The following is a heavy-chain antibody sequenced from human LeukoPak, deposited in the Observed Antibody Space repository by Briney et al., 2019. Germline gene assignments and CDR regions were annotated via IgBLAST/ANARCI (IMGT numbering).Heavy chain of an antibody. V-gene: IGHV3-48*01. CDR3: ARGSTYYDSSGQVPFDY. D-gene: IGHD3-22*01. J-gene: IGHJ4*02. Sequence: GGSLRLSCAASGFTFSTYSMNWVRQAPGKGLEWVSYISGSSSTIYYADSVKGRFTISRDNAKNSLYLQMNSLRAEDTAVYYCARGSTYYDSSGQVPFDYWGQGTLVTVSS. CDR1: GFTFSTYS. CDR2: ISGSSSTI.